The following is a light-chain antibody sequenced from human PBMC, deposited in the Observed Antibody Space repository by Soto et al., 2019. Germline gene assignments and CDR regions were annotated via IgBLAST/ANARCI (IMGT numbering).Light chain of an antibody. V-gene: IGKV1-39*01. Sequence: DIQMTQSPSSLSASVGDGLTITCRASQSINRHLNWYQQKPGKAPKLLIYAASSLQSGVPSRFSGXGXGTDFTLTISSXQXXXXXXXXXXQTYSSPVTFGQGTKVEI. CDR2: AAS. CDR3: XQTYSSPVT. J-gene: IGKJ1*01. CDR1: QSINRH.